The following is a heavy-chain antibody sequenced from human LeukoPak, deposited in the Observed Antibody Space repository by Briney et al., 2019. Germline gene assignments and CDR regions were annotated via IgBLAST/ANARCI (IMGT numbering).Heavy chain of an antibody. V-gene: IGHV1-46*01. CDR2: INPGGGTT. J-gene: IGHJ3*02. Sequence: ASVKVSCKASGYTFTNYYLHWVRQAPGQGLEWLGIINPGGGTTTYAQKFQGRVTMTRDTSTSTVYMELSSLRSEDTAVYYCARDHGGGFFDALDIWGQGTMVSVSS. CDR1: GYTFTNYY. CDR3: ARDHGGGFFDALDI. D-gene: IGHD4-23*01.